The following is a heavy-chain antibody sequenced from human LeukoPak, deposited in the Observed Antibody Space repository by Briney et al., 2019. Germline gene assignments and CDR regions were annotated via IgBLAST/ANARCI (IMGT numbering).Heavy chain of an antibody. Sequence: PGGSLRLSCAASGFTFSSYGMSWVRQAPGKGLEWVSAISGSGGSTYYADSVKGRFTISRDNAKKSLYLQMNNLRAEDTAFYHCARDGRHYYGSGSYYLDWFDPWGQGTLVTVSS. CDR1: GFTFSSYG. V-gene: IGHV3-23*01. J-gene: IGHJ5*02. CDR3: ARDGRHYYGSGSYYLDWFDP. D-gene: IGHD3-10*01. CDR2: ISGSGGST.